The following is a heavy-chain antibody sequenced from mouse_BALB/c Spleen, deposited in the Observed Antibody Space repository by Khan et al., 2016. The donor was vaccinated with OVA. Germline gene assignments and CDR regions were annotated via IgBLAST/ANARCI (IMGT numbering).Heavy chain of an antibody. D-gene: IGHD2-1*01. J-gene: IGHJ3*01. CDR2: IDPENGNT. CDR1: GFNIKDYY. CDR3: ARWYYDNYWFAY. V-gene: IGHV14-1*02. Sequence: VQLKQSGAELVRPGALVKLSCKASGFNIKDYYMLWVKQRPEQGLEWIGWIDPENGNTNYDPKFQGKASITADTSSNTAYLQLSSLTSEDTAVYYCARWYYDNYWFAYWGQGTLVTVSA.